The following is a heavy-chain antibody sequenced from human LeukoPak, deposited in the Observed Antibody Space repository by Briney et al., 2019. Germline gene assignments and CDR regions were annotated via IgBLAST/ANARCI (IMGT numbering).Heavy chain of an antibody. Sequence: SETLSLTCIVSGGSISSYYWSWIRQPPGKGLEWIGYIYYSGSTKYNPSLKSRVTISVVTSKNQFSLKLSSVTAADTALYYCARHRISGTYYDAFDIWGQGTMVIVSS. J-gene: IGHJ3*02. CDR2: IYYSGST. V-gene: IGHV4-59*08. CDR3: ARHRISGTYYDAFDI. D-gene: IGHD1-26*01. CDR1: GGSISSYY.